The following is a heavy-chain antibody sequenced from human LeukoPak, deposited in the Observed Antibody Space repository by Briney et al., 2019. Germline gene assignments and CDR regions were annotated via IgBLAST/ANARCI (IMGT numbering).Heavy chain of an antibody. Sequence: GGSLRLSCAASGFSFSNFWMSWVRQAPGKGLEWVANIKEDGSEKYYVDSVKGRFTISRDNAKNSLYLQMNSLRAEDTAVYYCARWAGSNDYWGQGTLVTVSS. V-gene: IGHV3-7*05. CDR1: GFSFSNFW. J-gene: IGHJ4*02. CDR2: IKEDGSEK. CDR3: ARWAGSNDY.